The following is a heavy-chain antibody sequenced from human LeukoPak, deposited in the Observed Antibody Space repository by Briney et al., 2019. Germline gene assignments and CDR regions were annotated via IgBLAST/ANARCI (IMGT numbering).Heavy chain of an antibody. D-gene: IGHD2-2*01. CDR3: AKSGGTYCSSTSCYGYRGFDY. V-gene: IGHV3-30*18. CDR1: GFTFSSYG. J-gene: IGHJ4*02. CDR2: ISYDGSNK. Sequence: GGSLRLSCAASGFTFSSYGMHWVRQAPGKGLEWVAVISYDGSNKYSADSVKGRFTISRDNSKNTLYLQMNSLRAEDTAVYYCAKSGGTYCSSTSCYGYRGFDYWGQGTLVTVSS.